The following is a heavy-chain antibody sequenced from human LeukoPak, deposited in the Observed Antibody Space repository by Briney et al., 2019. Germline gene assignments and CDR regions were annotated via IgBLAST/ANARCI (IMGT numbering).Heavy chain of an antibody. CDR1: GGSISSYY. CDR2: IYYSGST. D-gene: IGHD6-13*01. V-gene: IGHV4-59*12. CDR3: ARGTTAGTPFDY. J-gene: IGHJ4*02. Sequence: SETLSLTCTVSGGSISSYYWSWIRQPPGKGLEWIGYIYYSGSTYYNPSLKSRVTISVDTSKNQFSLKLSSVTAADTAVYYCARGTTAGTPFDYWGQGTLVTVSS.